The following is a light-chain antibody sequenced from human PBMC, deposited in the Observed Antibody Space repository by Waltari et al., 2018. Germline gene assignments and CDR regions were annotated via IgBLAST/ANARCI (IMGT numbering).Light chain of an antibody. CDR1: KSLVHSDGNNN. V-gene: IGKV2-30*02. CDR3: MQGTHWPYT. Sequence: DVVMTQSALSLPVTLGRAAVIVCKSSKSLVHSDGNNNCNWFQQRPGQSPRRLIYRVSNRDSGVQDRFSASGSGTDFTLKISRVEAEDVGVYYCMQGTHWPYTFGQGTKLDIK. CDR2: RVS. J-gene: IGKJ2*01.